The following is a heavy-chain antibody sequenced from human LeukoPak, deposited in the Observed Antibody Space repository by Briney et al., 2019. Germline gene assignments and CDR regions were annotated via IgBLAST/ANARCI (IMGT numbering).Heavy chain of an antibody. CDR1: GFTFSSYA. Sequence: HPGGSLRLSCAASGFTFSSYAMHWVRQAPGKGLEWVAVISYDGSNKYYADSVKGRFTISRDNSKNTLYLQMNSLRAEDTAVYYCARRADSSGNQYNWFDPWGQGTLVTVSS. V-gene: IGHV3-30-3*01. CDR3: ARRADSSGNQYNWFDP. D-gene: IGHD3-22*01. CDR2: ISYDGSNK. J-gene: IGHJ5*02.